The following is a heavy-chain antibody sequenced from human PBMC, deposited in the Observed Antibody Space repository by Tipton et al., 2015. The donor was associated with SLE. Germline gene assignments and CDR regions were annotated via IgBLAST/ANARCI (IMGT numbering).Heavy chain of an antibody. D-gene: IGHD3-10*01. J-gene: IGHJ5*02. Sequence: TLSLTCTGSGGSISTSSYYWGWIRQPPGKGLEWIGTMCYSGNKYYKSSLQSRVSISVDTSKNQFSLTLTSVTAADTAIYFCARHDLFGSRWFDPWGQGTLVTVSS. CDR3: ARHDLFGSRWFDP. CDR2: MCYSGNK. CDR1: GGSISTSSYY. V-gene: IGHV4-39*01.